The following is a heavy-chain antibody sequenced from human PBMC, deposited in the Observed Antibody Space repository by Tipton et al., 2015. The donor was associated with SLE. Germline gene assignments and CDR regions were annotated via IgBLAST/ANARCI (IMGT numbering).Heavy chain of an antibody. J-gene: IGHJ4*02. CDR3: ARDPKY. CDR1: GGSISSGSYY. Sequence: TLSLTCTVSGGSISSGSYYWSWIRQPAGKGLEWIGRIYTSESTNYNPSLKSRVTISVDTSKNQFSLKLTSVTAADTAVYYCARDPKYWGQGTLVIVSS. V-gene: IGHV4-61*02. CDR2: IYTSEST.